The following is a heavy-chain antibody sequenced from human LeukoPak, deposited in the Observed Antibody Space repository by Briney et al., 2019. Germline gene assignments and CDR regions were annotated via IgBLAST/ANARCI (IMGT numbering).Heavy chain of an antibody. Sequence: GGSLRLSCVVSGFTFTNNGMHWVRQAPGKGLEWVAVISYDGSDKSYGDSVKGRFTISRDNSKNRLFLQMNSLRPEDTAVYYCVRDRRSGGSCPDSWGQGTLVTVSS. J-gene: IGHJ4*02. CDR3: VRDRRSGGSCPDS. CDR2: ISYDGSDK. D-gene: IGHD2-15*01. CDR1: GFTFTNNG. V-gene: IGHV3-30*03.